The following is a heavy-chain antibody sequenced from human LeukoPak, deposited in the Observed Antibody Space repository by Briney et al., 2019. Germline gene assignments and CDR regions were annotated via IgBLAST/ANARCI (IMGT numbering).Heavy chain of an antibody. Sequence: SRTLSLTCAISGDSVSSNSVAWHWIRQSPSRGLERLGRTYYRAKWYNEYAGSVKSRITINPDTSKNQVSLQLNSVTPEDTAVYYCAREYLYAFDIWGQGTMVTVSS. CDR1: GDSVSSNSVA. CDR2: TYYRAKWYN. D-gene: IGHD2-2*01. V-gene: IGHV6-1*01. J-gene: IGHJ3*02. CDR3: AREYLYAFDI.